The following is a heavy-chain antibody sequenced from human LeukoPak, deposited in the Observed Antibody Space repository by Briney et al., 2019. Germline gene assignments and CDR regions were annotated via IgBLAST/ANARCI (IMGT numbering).Heavy chain of an antibody. CDR3: TSSWYLNWFDP. D-gene: IGHD6-13*01. J-gene: IGHJ5*02. CDR1: GGSFSGYY. V-gene: IGHV4-34*01. CDR2: IYYSGST. Sequence: PSETLSLTCAVYGGSFSGYYWSWIRQPPGKGLEWIGSIYYSGSTYYNPSLKSRVTISVDTSKNQFSLKLSSVTAADTAVYYCTSSWYLNWFDPWGQGTLVTVSS.